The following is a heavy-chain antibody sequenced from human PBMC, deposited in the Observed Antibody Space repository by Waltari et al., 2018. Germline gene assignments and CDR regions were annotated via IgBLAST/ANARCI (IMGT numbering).Heavy chain of an antibody. J-gene: IGHJ4*02. D-gene: IGHD3-10*01. V-gene: IGHV4-31*03. CDR3: ARGGAYGSGTYFLDY. Sequence: QVQLQESGPGLVKPSQTLSLTCSVSGGSFSSYIYYWSWIRQHPGRGLECIGYMSSTGAAYSAPSLRSRVTISLDTSKNHFSLELTSVTAADTAVYYCARGGAYGSGTYFLDYWGQGTPVTVSS. CDR2: MSSTGAA. CDR1: GGSFSSYIYY.